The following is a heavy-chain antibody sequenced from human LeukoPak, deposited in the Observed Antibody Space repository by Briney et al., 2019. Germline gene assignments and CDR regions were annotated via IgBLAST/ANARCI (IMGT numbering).Heavy chain of an antibody. D-gene: IGHD1-26*01. CDR2: IKSKTDGGTT. J-gene: IGHJ3*02. V-gene: IGHV3-15*01. CDR3: TRGSYYVAFDI. CDR1: GFTFSNAW. Sequence: GGSLRLSCAASGFTFSNAWMSWVRQAPGKGLEWVGRIKSKTDGGTTDYAAPVKGRFTISRGDSKNTLYLQMNSLKTEDTAVYYCTRGSYYVAFDIWGQGTMVTASS.